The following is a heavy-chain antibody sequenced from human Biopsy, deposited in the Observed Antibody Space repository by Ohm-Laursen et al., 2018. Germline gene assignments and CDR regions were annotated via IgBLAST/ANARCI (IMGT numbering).Heavy chain of an antibody. CDR3: ARDYQPTIITIHYYYYGMDV. D-gene: IGHD2-2*01. V-gene: IGHV1-18*01. J-gene: IGHJ6*02. CDR1: GYTFINYG. Sequence: ASVKVSCNASGYTFINYGFSWVRQAPGQGLEWKGWINPYNGDTNYAQKLQGRVTMTTDTSTSTAYMELRSLRSDDTAVYYCARDYQPTIITIHYYYYGMDVWGQGTTVTISS. CDR2: INPYNGDT.